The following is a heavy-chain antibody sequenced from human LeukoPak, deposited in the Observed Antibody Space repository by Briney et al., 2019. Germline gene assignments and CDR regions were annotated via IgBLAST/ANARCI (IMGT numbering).Heavy chain of an antibody. CDR3: ATSGLEWELDF. D-gene: IGHD1-26*01. V-gene: IGHV3-53*01. CDR1: GFSVSSKY. J-gene: IGHJ4*02. CDR2: IYSGGST. Sequence: PGGSLRLSCAASGFSVSSKYMSWVRQAPGKGLEWVSVIYSGGSTYYADSVKGRFTIPRDNSKNTLFLQMNRLRAEDTAVYFCATSGLEWELDFWGQGTLVTVSS.